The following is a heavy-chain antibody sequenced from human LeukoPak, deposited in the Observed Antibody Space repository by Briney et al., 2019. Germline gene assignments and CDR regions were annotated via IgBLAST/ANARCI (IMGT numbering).Heavy chain of an antibody. CDR3: ARGQYFDF. J-gene: IGHJ4*02. CDR1: GYTLTSYS. V-gene: IGHV1-18*01. CDR2: ISAYNGNT. Sequence: ASVKVSCKASGYTLTSYSISWVRQAPEQGLEWMGWISAYNGNTDLAQKLQGRVTMTTDTSTSTAYMELRSLRSDDTAVYYCARGQYFDFWGQGALVTVSS.